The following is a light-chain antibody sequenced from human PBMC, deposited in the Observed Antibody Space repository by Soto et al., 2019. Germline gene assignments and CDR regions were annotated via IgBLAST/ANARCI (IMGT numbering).Light chain of an antibody. Sequence: DIVMTQTPLSSPVTLGQPASISCSSSQSLLDSDGDTYLSWLQQRPGQPPRLLIYKTSSRFSGVPDRFSGSGAGTDFTLKISRVEVEDVGVYYCMQATQFPHTFGQGTKLEI. CDR3: MQATQFPHT. CDR1: QSLLDSDGDTY. CDR2: KTS. V-gene: IGKV2-24*01. J-gene: IGKJ2*01.